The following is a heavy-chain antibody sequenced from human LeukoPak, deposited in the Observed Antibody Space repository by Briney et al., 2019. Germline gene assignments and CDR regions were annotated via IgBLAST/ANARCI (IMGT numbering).Heavy chain of an antibody. Sequence: SETLSLTCTVSGGSISSYYWYWIRQPPGKGLEWIGYFYYSGSTSYSPSLKSRVTISVGTSKNQFSLKLSSVTAADTAVYYCARNSISLLDGGFDYWGQGTLVTVSS. CDR1: GGSISSYY. D-gene: IGHD4-23*01. J-gene: IGHJ4*02. CDR3: ARNSISLLDGGFDY. V-gene: IGHV4-59*01. CDR2: FYYSGST.